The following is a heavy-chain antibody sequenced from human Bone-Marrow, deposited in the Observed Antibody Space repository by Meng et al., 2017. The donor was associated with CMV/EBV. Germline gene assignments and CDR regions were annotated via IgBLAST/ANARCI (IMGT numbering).Heavy chain of an antibody. Sequence: GESLKISCAASGFTFSDYYMSWIRQAPGKGLEWVSYISSSGSTIYYADSVKGRFTISRDNAKNSLYLQMNSLRAEDTAVYYCARDLGHSGYDYWGQGTLVTVSS. V-gene: IGHV3-11*04. CDR1: GFTFSDYY. J-gene: IGHJ4*02. CDR2: ISSSGSTI. D-gene: IGHD5-12*01. CDR3: ARDLGHSGYDY.